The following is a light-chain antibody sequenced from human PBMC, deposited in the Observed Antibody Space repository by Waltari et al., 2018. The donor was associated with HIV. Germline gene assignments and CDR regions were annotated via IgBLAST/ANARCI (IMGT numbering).Light chain of an antibody. Sequence: DIVMTQSPDSLAVSLGERATINCKSSQSVLYSSNNKNYLAWYQQKPGQPPELLIYWESTRESGVPDRFSGSGSATDFTLTISSLQAEDVAVYYCQQYYSTPLTFGGGTQVEIK. J-gene: IGKJ4*01. V-gene: IGKV4-1*01. CDR3: QQYYSTPLT. CDR1: QSVLYSSNNKNY. CDR2: WES.